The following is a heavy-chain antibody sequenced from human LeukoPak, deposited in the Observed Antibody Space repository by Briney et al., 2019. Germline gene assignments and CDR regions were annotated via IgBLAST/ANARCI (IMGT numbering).Heavy chain of an antibody. V-gene: IGHV4-39*01. CDR2: IYYSGST. CDR1: GGSISSINYN. D-gene: IGHD5-18*01. CDR3: ARLGDSYATDY. Sequence: SDTLSLTCTVPGGSISSINYNWGWIRQPPGKGLEWVGSIYYSGSTYYNPSLKSRVTISVDTSKNQFSLKLSSVTAADTAVYYCARLGDSYATDYWGQGTLVTVSS. J-gene: IGHJ4*02.